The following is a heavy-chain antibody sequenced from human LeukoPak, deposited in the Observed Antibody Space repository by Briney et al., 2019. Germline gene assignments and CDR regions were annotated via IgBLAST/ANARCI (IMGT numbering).Heavy chain of an antibody. CDR3: ARGAAVAVLYCY. CDR2: ISSSSSYI. J-gene: IGHJ4*02. CDR1: GFTFSSYG. Sequence: PGGSLRLSCAASGFTFSSYGMNWVRQAPGKGLEWVSSISSSSSYIYYADSVKGRFTISRDNAKNSLYLQMNSLRAEDTAVYYCARGAAVAVLYCYWGQGTLVTVSS. D-gene: IGHD2-15*01. V-gene: IGHV3-21*01.